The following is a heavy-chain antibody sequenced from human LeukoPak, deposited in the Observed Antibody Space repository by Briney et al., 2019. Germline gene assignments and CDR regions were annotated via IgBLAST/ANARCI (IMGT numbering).Heavy chain of an antibody. CDR2: INPNSGGT. J-gene: IGHJ5*02. CDR3: ARAARIAAAGTSWFDP. Sequence: GASVKVSCKASGYTFTGYYMHWVRQAPGQGLEWMGWINPNSGGTNYAQKFQGRVTMTRDTSISTAYMELSRLRSDDTALYYCARAARIAAAGTSWFDPWGQGTLVTVSS. D-gene: IGHD6-13*01. CDR1: GYTFTGYY. V-gene: IGHV1-2*02.